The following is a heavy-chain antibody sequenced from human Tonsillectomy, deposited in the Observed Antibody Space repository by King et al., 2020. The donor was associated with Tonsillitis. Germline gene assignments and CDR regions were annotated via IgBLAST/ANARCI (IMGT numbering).Heavy chain of an antibody. Sequence: VQLQESGPGLVKPSETLSLTCTVSGGSISSYYWSWIRQPPGKGLEWFGYIYYSGSTNYNPSLKSRVTISVDTSKNQFSLKLSSVSAAETAVYYCARDSSSWYLGWFDPWGQGTLVTVSS. J-gene: IGHJ5*02. CDR1: GGSISSYY. CDR3: ARDSSSWYLGWFDP. V-gene: IGHV4-59*12. CDR2: IYYSGST. D-gene: IGHD6-13*01.